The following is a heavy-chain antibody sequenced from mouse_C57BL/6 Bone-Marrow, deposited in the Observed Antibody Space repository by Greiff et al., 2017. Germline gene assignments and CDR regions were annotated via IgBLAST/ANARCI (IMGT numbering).Heavy chain of an antibody. CDR3: ARRSPLLIGK. D-gene: IGHD1-2*01. J-gene: IGHJ2*03. V-gene: IGHV1-81*01. CDR2: IYPRSGNT. CDR1: GYTFTSYG. Sequence: VQLQQSGAELARPGASVKLSCKASGYTFTSYGISWVKQRTGQGLEWIGEIYPRSGNTYYNEKFKGKATLTADKSSSTAYMELRSLTSEDSAVYFCARRSPLLIGKWGRGTSLTFSS.